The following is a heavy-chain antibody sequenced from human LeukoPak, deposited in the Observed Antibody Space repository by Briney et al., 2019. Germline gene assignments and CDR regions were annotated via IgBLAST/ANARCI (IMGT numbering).Heavy chain of an antibody. D-gene: IGHD3-10*01. CDR2: IGGSGGST. CDR1: GFTFSSYA. V-gene: IGHV3-23*01. Sequence: GGSLRLSXAASGFTFSSYAMSWVRQAPGKGLEWVSVIGGSGGSTNYADSVKGRFTISRDNSKNTLSLQMSSLRAEDTAVYYCAARYGSASFYWGKGTTVTVSS. J-gene: IGHJ6*04. CDR3: AARYGSASFY.